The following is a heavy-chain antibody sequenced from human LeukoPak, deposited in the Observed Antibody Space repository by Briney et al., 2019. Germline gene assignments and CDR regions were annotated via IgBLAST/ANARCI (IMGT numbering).Heavy chain of an antibody. Sequence: GASVKVSCKPSGYTFTNYYMHWVRQAPGQGLEWMGRINCNSGGTNYAQKFQDRVTMTRDTSISTAYMELSRLRSDDTAVYYCMSRDPAEGFLQWLPDSWGQGTLVTVSS. D-gene: IGHD3-3*01. CDR1: GYTFTNYY. CDR2: INCNSGGT. V-gene: IGHV1-2*06. J-gene: IGHJ4*02. CDR3: MSRDPAEGFLQWLPDS.